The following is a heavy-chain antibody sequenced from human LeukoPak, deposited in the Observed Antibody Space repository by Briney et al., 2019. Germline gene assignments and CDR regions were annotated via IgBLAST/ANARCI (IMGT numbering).Heavy chain of an antibody. CDR3: VRDRFYGMDV. V-gene: IGHV3-74*01. CDR2: INHDGSTT. Sequence: GGSLRLSCAASGFTFSSSWMHWVRQAPGKGLVWVLRINHDGSTTNYVDSVKGRFTISRDNAKNTLYLQMNSLRAEDTAVFYCVRDRFYGMDVWGQGTTVTVSS. J-gene: IGHJ6*02. CDR1: GFTFSSSW.